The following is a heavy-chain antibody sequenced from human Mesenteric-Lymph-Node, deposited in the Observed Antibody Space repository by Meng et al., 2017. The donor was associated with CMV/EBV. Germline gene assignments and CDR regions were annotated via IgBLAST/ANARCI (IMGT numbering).Heavy chain of an antibody. CDR2: INPNGGAT. V-gene: IGHV1-46*01. CDR1: GYNFISYY. D-gene: IGHD3-9*01. Sequence: KASGYNFISYYMHWVRQAPGEGLEWMGLINPNGGATGYAQRFKGRITVTRDTSTSTVYMELRGLRSEDTAVYYCVRDDFDHLGFFQDWGQGTLVTVSS. CDR3: VRDDFDHLGFFQD. J-gene: IGHJ1*01.